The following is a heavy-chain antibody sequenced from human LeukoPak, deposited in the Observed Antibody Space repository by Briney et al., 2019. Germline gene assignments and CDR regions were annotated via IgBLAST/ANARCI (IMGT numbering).Heavy chain of an antibody. CDR3: ARDKVGAKNFDY. Sequence: GGSLRLSCAASGFTFSSYSMNWVRQAPGKGLEWVSSISSSSSYIYYADSVKGRFTISRDNAKNSLYLQMSSLRAEDTAVYYCARDKVGAKNFDYWGQGTLVTVSS. D-gene: IGHD1-26*01. J-gene: IGHJ4*02. V-gene: IGHV3-21*01. CDR2: ISSSSSYI. CDR1: GFTFSSYS.